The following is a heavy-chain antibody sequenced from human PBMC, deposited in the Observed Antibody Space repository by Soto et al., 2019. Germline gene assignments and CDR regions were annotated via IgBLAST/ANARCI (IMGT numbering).Heavy chain of an antibody. Sequence: EVQLVESGGGLVQPGGPLRLSCAASGFTFSSYSMNWVRQAPGKGLEWVSYISSSSSTIYYADSVKGRFTISRDNAKNSLYLQMNSLTDEDTAVYYCARDEYSYVGLYGMDVWGQGTTVTVSS. CDR3: ARDEYSYVGLYGMDV. V-gene: IGHV3-48*02. J-gene: IGHJ6*02. CDR2: ISSSSSTI. D-gene: IGHD5-18*01. CDR1: GFTFSSYS.